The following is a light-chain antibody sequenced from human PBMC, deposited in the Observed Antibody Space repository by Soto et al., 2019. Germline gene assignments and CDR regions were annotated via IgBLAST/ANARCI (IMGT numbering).Light chain of an antibody. CDR3: HQRNK. CDR2: DTS. Sequence: EVVLTQSPATLSLAPGERATLSCRASQFLSSYLAWYQQKPGQPPRLLIYDTSNRATGIPARFSGSRSGTDFTLTTSSLEPEDFGVYFCHQRNKFGQGTRLEI. V-gene: IGKV3-11*01. CDR1: QFLSSY. J-gene: IGKJ5*01.